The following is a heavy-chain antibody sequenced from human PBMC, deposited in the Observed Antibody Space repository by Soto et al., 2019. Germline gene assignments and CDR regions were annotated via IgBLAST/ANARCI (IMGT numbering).Heavy chain of an antibody. D-gene: IGHD6-19*01. V-gene: IGHV3-30*18. CDR3: AKDGGSGWFEFDY. J-gene: IGHJ4*02. CDR2: ISYDGSNK. Sequence: QVQLVESGGGVVQPGRSLRLSCAASGFTFSSYGMHWVRQAPGKGLEWVAVISYDGSNKYYADSVKGLFTISRDNSKNTRYLQMNSLRAEDTAVDYCAKDGGSGWFEFDYWGQGTLVTVSS. CDR1: GFTFSSYG.